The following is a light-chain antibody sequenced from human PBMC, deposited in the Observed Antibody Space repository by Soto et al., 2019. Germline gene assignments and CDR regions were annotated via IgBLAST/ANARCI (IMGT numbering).Light chain of an antibody. CDR1: QHIKSY. J-gene: IGKJ5*01. Sequence: DIQITQFPSSLSASVGDRVTIPCRASQHIKSYLAWYQQKPGKAPNLLIYAASTWQRGVPSRLSGSGSGTDFTLTISSLQPEDFATYYCQQLNTYPHTFGQGTRVEIK. CDR2: AAS. V-gene: IGKV1-9*01. CDR3: QQLNTYPHT.